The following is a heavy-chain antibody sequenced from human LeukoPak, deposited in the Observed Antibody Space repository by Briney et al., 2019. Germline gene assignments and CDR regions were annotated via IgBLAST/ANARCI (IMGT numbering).Heavy chain of an antibody. CDR3: ARHMYYDFWSGPQDY. D-gene: IGHD3-3*01. CDR1: GFIFSGYG. J-gene: IGHJ4*02. Sequence: GGSLRLSCAASGFIFSGYGMHWVRQAPGKGLEWVAVIWFDGSNKDYADSVKGRFTISRDNSKNTLYPQMNSLRAEDTAVYYCARHMYYDFWSGPQDYWGQGTLVTVSS. V-gene: IGHV3-33*01. CDR2: IWFDGSNK.